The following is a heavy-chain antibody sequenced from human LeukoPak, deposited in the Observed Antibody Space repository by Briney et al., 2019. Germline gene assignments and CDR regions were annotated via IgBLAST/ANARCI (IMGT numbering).Heavy chain of an antibody. Sequence: GGSLRLSCAASGFTVTSNFMSWVRQAPGKGLEWVSVIHSGGTTYYADSVKGRFTISRDISKNALYLQMNSMRGDDTAVYYCAGSAVTNLDSWGQGNLVTVSS. V-gene: IGHV3-66*01. CDR3: AGSAVTNLDS. CDR1: GFTVTSNF. J-gene: IGHJ4*02. D-gene: IGHD4-23*01. CDR2: IHSGGTT.